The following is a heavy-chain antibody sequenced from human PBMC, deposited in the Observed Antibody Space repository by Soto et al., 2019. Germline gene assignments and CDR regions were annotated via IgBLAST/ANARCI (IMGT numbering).Heavy chain of an antibody. D-gene: IGHD2-15*01. J-gene: IGHJ4*02. Sequence: SETLSLTCTVSGGSITTGGYYWSWIRQLPWKGLEWIGHRYYSESTYYNPSLKSRVSISLDTSKNQFSLKLSFVTAADTAMYYCARTKSSGGSCYSCSLDYWGQGTPVSVSS. V-gene: IGHV4-31*03. CDR1: GGSITTGGYY. CDR2: RYYSEST. CDR3: ARTKSSGGSCYSCSLDY.